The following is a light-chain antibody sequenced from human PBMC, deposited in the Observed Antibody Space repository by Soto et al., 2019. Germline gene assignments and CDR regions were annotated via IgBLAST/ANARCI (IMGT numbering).Light chain of an antibody. V-gene: IGLV2-14*02. CDR3: TSLTSSGTWV. CDR2: KGS. CDR1: SSDFGSYNL. Sequence: QSALAQPASVSGSPGQSITISCTGTSSDFGSYNLVSWYQQHPGKAPKLMIYKGSERPSGVSNRFSGSKSGNTASLTISGLQAEDEADYYCTSLTSSGTWVFGGGTKLTVL. J-gene: IGLJ3*02.